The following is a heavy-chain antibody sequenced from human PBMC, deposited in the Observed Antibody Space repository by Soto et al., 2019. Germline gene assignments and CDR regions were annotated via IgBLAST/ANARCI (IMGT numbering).Heavy chain of an antibody. V-gene: IGHV4-34*01. CDR3: ARVSGSYYYGMDV. CDR2: INHSGST. D-gene: IGHD1-26*01. J-gene: IGHJ6*02. Sequence: PSETLSLTCAVYCGSFSDYSWTWIRQPPGKGLEWIGEINHSGSTNYNPSLKSRVTISVDKSKNQFSLKLSSVTAADTAVYYCARVSGSYYYGMDVWGQGTTVTVSS. CDR1: CGSFSDYS.